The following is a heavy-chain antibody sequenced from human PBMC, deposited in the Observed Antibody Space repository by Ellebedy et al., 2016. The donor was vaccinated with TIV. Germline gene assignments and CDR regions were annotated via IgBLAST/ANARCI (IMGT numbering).Heavy chain of an antibody. Sequence: ASVKVSCKASGGTFSSYAFNWVRQATGQGLEWMGWMNPNSVNTDYAQKFQGRVTMTRNTSISTAYMELSSLRSEDTAVYYCARDHNRDQAYCGGDCYFTNYYYYGMDVWGQGTTVTVSS. CDR1: GGTFSSYA. CDR3: ARDHNRDQAYCGGDCYFTNYYYYGMDV. J-gene: IGHJ6*02. CDR2: MNPNSVNT. V-gene: IGHV1-8*01. D-gene: IGHD2-21*02.